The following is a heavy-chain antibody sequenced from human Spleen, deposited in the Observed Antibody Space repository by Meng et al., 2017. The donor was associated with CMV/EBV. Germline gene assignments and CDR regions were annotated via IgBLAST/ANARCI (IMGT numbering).Heavy chain of an antibody. J-gene: IGHJ6*02. Sequence: GGSLRLSCAASGITVSSYGIHWVRQAPGKGLEWVAFIRYDGSNKHYADSLKGRFTISRDNSKNTLYLQMNSLRAEDTAVYYCASVGSSWSYYYGMDVWGQGTTVTVSS. CDR1: GITVSSYG. CDR3: ASVGSSWSYYYGMDV. CDR2: IRYDGSNK. V-gene: IGHV3-30*02. D-gene: IGHD6-13*01.